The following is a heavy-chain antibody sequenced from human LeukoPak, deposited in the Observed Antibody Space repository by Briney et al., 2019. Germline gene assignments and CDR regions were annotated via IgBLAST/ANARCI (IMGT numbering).Heavy chain of an antibody. D-gene: IGHD3-10*01. J-gene: IGHJ4*02. V-gene: IGHV3-15*05. Sequence: GGSLRLSCEASGFIFSDDWMSWVRQAPGKGLEWVGRIRSITDGGTVDYAAPAKGRFTISRDDSKNTLYLEMNSLKTDDTGVYYCTTRGSGSYPGGWGQGTLVTVSS. CDR2: IRSITDGGTV. CDR3: TTRGSGSYPGG. CDR1: GFIFSDDW.